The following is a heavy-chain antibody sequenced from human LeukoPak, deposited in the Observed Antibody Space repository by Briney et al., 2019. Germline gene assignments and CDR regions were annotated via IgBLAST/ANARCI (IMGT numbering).Heavy chain of an antibody. CDR3: AGDRYCGGDCPDYFDY. CDR1: GYTFTSYY. J-gene: IGHJ4*02. Sequence: ASVKVSCKASGYTFTSYYMHWVRQAPGQGLEWMGIINPSGGSTSYAQKLQGRVTMTRDTSTSTVYMELSSLRSEDTAVYYCAGDRYCGGDCPDYFDYWGQGTLVPVSS. D-gene: IGHD2-21*02. V-gene: IGHV1-46*01. CDR2: INPSGGST.